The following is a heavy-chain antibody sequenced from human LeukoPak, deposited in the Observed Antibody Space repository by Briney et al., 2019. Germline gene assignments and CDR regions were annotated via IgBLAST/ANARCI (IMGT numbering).Heavy chain of an antibody. J-gene: IGHJ5*02. CDR3: ARRVSSSSRLRWFDP. CDR2: IYHSGST. Sequence: KTSQTLSLTCTVSGGSISSGGYYWSWIRQPPGKGLEWIGYIYHSGSTYYNPSLKSRVTISVDRSKNQFSLKLSSVTAADTAVYYCARRVSSSSRLRWFDPWGQGTLVAVSS. V-gene: IGHV4-30-2*01. CDR1: GGSISSGGYY. D-gene: IGHD6-6*01.